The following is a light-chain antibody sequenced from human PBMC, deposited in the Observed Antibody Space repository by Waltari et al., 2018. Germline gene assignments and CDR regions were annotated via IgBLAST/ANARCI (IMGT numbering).Light chain of an antibody. Sequence: QSALTQPRSVSGSPGPSVTISCTGTRSDVGGYNYVSWYQQHPDKAPKLIIYDINKRPSGVPDRFSGSKSGNTASLTISGLQAEDEADYYCCSYVGSNIYWVFGGGTKLTVL. CDR1: RSDVGGYNY. J-gene: IGLJ3*02. CDR2: DIN. V-gene: IGLV2-11*01. CDR3: CSYVGSNIYWV.